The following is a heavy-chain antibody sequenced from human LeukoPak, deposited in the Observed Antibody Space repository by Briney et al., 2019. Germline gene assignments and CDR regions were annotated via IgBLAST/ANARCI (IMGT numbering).Heavy chain of an antibody. CDR3: ARGGYGAYMG. CDR2: ISSSSSYI. Sequence: MPGGSLRLSCAGSGFTFSTYSMNWVRQAPGKGLEWVSSISSSSSYIYYADSVKGRFTISRDNAKNSLFLQMNSLRAEDTAVYYCARGGYGAYMGWGQGMLVTVSS. J-gene: IGHJ4*02. D-gene: IGHD4-17*01. V-gene: IGHV3-21*01. CDR1: GFTFSTYS.